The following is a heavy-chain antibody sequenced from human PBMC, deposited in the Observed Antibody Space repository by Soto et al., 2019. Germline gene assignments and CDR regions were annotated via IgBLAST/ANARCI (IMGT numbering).Heavy chain of an antibody. CDR2: IYYAGST. J-gene: IGHJ4*02. Sequence: PSETLSLTCTVSGASVSGYYWSWIRQPPGRGLEWIGFIYYAGSTKYNPSLNSRVTISVDTSKNQFSLTVTSVTAADTAVYYCARRIVAMETFDYWGQGTLVTVSS. D-gene: IGHD5-12*01. V-gene: IGHV4-59*08. CDR1: GASVSGYY. CDR3: ARRIVAMETFDY.